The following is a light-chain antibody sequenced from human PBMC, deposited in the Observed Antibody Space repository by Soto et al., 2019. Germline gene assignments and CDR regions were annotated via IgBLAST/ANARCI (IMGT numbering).Light chain of an antibody. Sequence: EIVLTQSPATLSLSPGERATLSCRASQTISSYLAWYQQKPGQAPRLLIYDASNRATGIPARFSGSGSGTDFTLPISSLEPEDFAVYYCQQRDNWPPYPFGQGTKLEIK. J-gene: IGKJ2*01. V-gene: IGKV3-11*01. CDR1: QTISSY. CDR3: QQRDNWPPYP. CDR2: DAS.